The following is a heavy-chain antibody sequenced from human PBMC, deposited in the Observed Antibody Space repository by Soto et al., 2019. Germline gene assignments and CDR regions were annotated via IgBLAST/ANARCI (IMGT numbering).Heavy chain of an antibody. D-gene: IGHD1-26*01. J-gene: IGHJ4*02. Sequence: ESGGGLVKSGGSLTLSCSPSGFFFTDYFMSWIRQAPGKGLEWVSYISPSGDVTHYADSVKGRFTISRDNTKNSLFLQMSSLRDDDTAVYYCARQLERRVGAASHWGQGTRVSVSS. CDR2: ISPSGDVT. CDR3: ARQLERRVGAASH. CDR1: GFFFTDYF. V-gene: IGHV3-11*01.